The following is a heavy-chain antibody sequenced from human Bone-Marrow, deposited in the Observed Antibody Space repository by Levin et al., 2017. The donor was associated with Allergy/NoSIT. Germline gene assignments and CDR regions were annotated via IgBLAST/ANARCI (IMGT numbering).Heavy chain of an antibody. CDR3: ARDYYGSGSKNTPDNAFDI. Sequence: GGSLRLSCAASGFTFSSYWMHWVRQAPGKGLVWVSRINSDGSSTSYADSVKGRFTISRDNAKNTLYLQMNSLRAEDTAVYYCARDYYGSGSKNTPDNAFDIWGKGTMVTVSS. J-gene: IGHJ3*02. D-gene: IGHD3-10*01. CDR1: GFTFSSYW. CDR2: INSDGSST. V-gene: IGHV3-74*01.